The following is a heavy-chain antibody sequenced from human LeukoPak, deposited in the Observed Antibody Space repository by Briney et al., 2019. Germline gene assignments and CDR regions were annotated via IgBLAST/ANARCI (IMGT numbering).Heavy chain of an antibody. Sequence: SGTLSLTCTVSGDSISSGGYYWSWIRQHPGKGLEWLGYIYYSGSTYYNPSLKSRVAISVDTSKNQFSLKLSSVTAADTAVYYCARASDYDSSSYYYFDYWGQGTLVTVSS. CDR3: ARASDYDSSSYYYFDY. CDR1: GDSISSGGYY. V-gene: IGHV4-31*03. J-gene: IGHJ4*02. D-gene: IGHD3-22*01. CDR2: IYYSGST.